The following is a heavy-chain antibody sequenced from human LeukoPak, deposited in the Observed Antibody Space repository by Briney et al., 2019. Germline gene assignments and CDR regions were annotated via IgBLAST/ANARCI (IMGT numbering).Heavy chain of an antibody. Sequence: SETLSLTCTVSGGSIGSYYWSWIRQPPEKGLEWIGYIHYSGSTSYNPSLKSRVAMSVDTSNNQFSLKVSSVTAADTAVYYCARGGNSWYADYWGQGTLVTVSS. D-gene: IGHD6-13*01. CDR1: GGSIGSYY. CDR2: IHYSGST. J-gene: IGHJ4*02. V-gene: IGHV4-59*01. CDR3: ARGGNSWYADY.